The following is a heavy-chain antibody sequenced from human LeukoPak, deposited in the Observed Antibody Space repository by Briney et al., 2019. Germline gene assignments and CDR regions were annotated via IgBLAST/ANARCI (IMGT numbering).Heavy chain of an antibody. D-gene: IGHD3-22*01. CDR3: ARGSSHTYYYDSSGQSSFDY. V-gene: IGHV1-69*01. CDR2: IIPIFGTA. J-gene: IGHJ4*02. Sequence: SVTVSCKASGGTFSSYAISWVRQAPGQGLVWMGGIIPIFGTANYAQKFQGRVTITADESTSTAYMELSSLRSEDTAVYYCARGSSHTYYYDSSGQSSFDYWGQGTLVTVSS. CDR1: GGTFSSYA.